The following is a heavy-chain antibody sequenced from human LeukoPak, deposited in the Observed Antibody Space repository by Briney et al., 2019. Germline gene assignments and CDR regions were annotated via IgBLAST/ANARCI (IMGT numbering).Heavy chain of an antibody. V-gene: IGHV3-11*01. Sequence: NTGGSLRLSCAASGFIFGDYYVSWIRQAPGKGLEWISYISSTGNDKKYADSVKGRFTISKDHAKKSVHLEMNSLRDEDAAIYYCAREAVGGRYFDYWGRGTLVAVSS. CDR3: AREAVGGRYFDY. J-gene: IGHJ4*02. CDR2: ISSTGNDK. D-gene: IGHD6-19*01. CDR1: GFIFGDYY.